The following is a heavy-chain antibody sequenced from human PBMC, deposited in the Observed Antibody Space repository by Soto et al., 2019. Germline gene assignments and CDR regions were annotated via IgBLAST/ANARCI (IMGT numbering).Heavy chain of an antibody. D-gene: IGHD2-2*01. CDR2: IYYSGST. Sequence: QLQLQESGPGLVKPSETLSLTCTVSGGSISSSSYYWGWIRQPPGKGREWIGTIYYSGSTYYSPSLKNQVTMYVGTSMNEYSLKLSSVPAADTAVYYCARHVYTGSSTSHIYDGWFDPWGQGTLVTVSS. J-gene: IGHJ5*02. V-gene: IGHV4-39*01. CDR3: ARHVYTGSSTSHIYDGWFDP. CDR1: GGSISSSSYY.